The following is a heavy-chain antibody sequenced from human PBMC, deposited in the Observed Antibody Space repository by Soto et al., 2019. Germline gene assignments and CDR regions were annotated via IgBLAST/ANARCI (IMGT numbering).Heavy chain of an antibody. CDR2: IKSKTDGGTT. CDR1: GVSVYNSG. D-gene: IGHD2-2*01. CDR3: TTFVVPAADY. V-gene: IGHV3-15*01. J-gene: IGHJ4*02. Sequence: PGVCLGLGIAACGVSVYNSGVGLSRKAPGKGLEWVGRIKSKTDGGTTDYAAPVKGRFTISRDDSKNTLYLQMNSLKTEDTAVYYCTTFVVPAADYWGQGTLVTVSS.